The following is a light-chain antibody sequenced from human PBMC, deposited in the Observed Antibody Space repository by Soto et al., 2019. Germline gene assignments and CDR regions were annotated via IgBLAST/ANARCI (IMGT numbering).Light chain of an antibody. CDR3: QQRANWPLTT. CDR1: QSVSGNF. Sequence: EFVLTQSPGTLSLSPGERATLSCRASQSVSGNFLAWYQQKPGQAPRVLIYDASNRATGIPARFSGSGSGTDFTLTIRSLEPEDFAIYYCQQRANWPLTTFGHGTKVDIK. CDR2: DAS. V-gene: IGKV3D-20*02. J-gene: IGKJ1*01.